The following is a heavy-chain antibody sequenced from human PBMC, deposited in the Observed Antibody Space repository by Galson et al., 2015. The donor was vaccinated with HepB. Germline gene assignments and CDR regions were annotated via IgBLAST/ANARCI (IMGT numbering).Heavy chain of an antibody. V-gene: IGHV1-69*10. D-gene: IGHD3-9*01. CDR3: ARDVRYFDWLLPNDLNWYFDL. CDR1: GGTFSSYT. Sequence: SVKVSCKASGGTFSSYTISWVRQAPGQGLEWMGGIIPILGIANYAQKFQGRVTITADKSTSTAYMELSSLRSEDTAVYYCARDVRYFDWLLPNDLNWYFDLWGRGTLVTVSS. CDR2: IIPILGIA. J-gene: IGHJ2*01.